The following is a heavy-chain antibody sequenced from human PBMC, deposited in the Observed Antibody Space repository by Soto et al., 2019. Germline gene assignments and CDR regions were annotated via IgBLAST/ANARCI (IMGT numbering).Heavy chain of an antibody. D-gene: IGHD3-10*01. CDR2: INPIVSMS. V-gene: IGHV1-69*02. CDR3: AASYGSGYRAFDY. CDR1: GDTFSFYT. J-gene: IGHJ4*02. Sequence: QVQLVQSGTEVKKPGSSVKVSCKASGDTFSFYTINWVRQAPGLGLEWVGRINPIVSMSNYAQKFQGRVSMTADKPTSTAYMELRSLRSDDTARYFCAASYGSGYRAFDYWGQGALVIVSS.